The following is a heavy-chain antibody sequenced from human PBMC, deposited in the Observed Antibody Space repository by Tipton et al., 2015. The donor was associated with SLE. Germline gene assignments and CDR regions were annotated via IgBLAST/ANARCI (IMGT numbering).Heavy chain of an antibody. D-gene: IGHD2-15*01. CDR1: GVSITSYTYS. V-gene: IGHV4-61*02. CDR2: MYITGSA. CDR3: ARVVYSCSDAFDI. Sequence: TLSLTCIVSGVSITSYTYSWSWIRQSAGKGLEWLGRMYITGSAIYNPSLKSRVTISVDTSKNQFSLKVSSVTAADAAVYYCARVVYSCSDAFDIWGQGTLFTVSS. J-gene: IGHJ3*02.